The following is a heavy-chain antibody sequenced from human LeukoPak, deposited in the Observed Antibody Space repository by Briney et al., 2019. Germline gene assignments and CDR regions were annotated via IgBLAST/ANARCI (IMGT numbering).Heavy chain of an antibody. J-gene: IGHJ4*02. V-gene: IGHV3-66*01. D-gene: IGHD2-15*01. CDR3: ARYPGYCSGGSCYGGFGVDY. CDR2: IYSGGST. CDR1: GFTVSSNY. Sequence: GGSLRLSCAASGFTVSSNYMSWVRQAPGKGLEWVSVIYSGGSTYYADSVKGRFTISRDNSKNTLYLQMNSLRPEDTAVYYCARYPGYCSGGSCYGGFGVDYWGQGTLVTVSS.